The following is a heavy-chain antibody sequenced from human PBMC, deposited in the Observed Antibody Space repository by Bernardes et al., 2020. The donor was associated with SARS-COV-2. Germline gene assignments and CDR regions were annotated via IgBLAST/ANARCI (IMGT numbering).Heavy chain of an antibody. V-gene: IGHV3-21*01. D-gene: IGHD3-16*01. CDR2: ISSTGAQI. J-gene: IGHJ4*02. CDR1: GVTFGNYA. Sequence: GGSLRLSCAASGVTFGNYAMHWVRQAPGKGLEWVSSISSTGAQIYYADSLKGRVTISRDNTRNSLYLQIDSLRAEDTAVYYCARENAYYSSFYYWGQGTLVTVSS. CDR3: ARENAYYSSFYY.